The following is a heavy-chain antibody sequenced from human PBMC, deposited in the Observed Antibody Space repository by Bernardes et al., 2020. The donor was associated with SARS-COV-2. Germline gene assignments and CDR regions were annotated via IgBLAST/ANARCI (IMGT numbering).Heavy chain of an antibody. CDR1: GSSVSSGGYY. V-gene: IGHV4-61*08. CDR3: ARDVRGGTLDY. CDR2: IYYNGNT. Sequence: SETLSLTYTVSGSSVSSGGYYWSWIRQPPGKGLEWVGFIYYNGNTNYNPSLKSRVTISVDTSKNQLSLKLTSVTAADTAVYYCARDVRGGTLDYWGQGTPVTVSS. J-gene: IGHJ4*02. D-gene: IGHD2-15*01.